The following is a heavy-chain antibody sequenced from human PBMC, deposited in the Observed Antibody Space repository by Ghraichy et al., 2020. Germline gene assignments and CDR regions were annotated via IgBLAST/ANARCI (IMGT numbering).Heavy chain of an antibody. D-gene: IGHD3-3*01. J-gene: IGHJ6*02. CDR3: ARGLSDYDFWSGITGYYYGMDV. CDR1: GFTFSSYA. CDR2: ISYDGSNK. Sequence: GGSLRLSCAASGFTFSSYAMHWVRQAPGKGLEWVAVISYDGSNKYYADSVKGRFTISRDNSKNTLYLQMNSLRAEDTAVYYCARGLSDYDFWSGITGYYYGMDVWGQGTTVTVSS. V-gene: IGHV3-30-3*01.